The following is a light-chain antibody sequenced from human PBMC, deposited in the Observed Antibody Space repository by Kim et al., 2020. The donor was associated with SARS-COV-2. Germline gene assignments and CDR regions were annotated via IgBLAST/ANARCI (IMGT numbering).Light chain of an antibody. CDR1: RSNIGAGYD. J-gene: IGLJ3*02. CDR2: AND. V-gene: IGLV1-40*01. Sequence: SVTISCTGSRSNIGAGYDVHWYQQLPGAAPKLLIFANDNRPSGVPDRFSGSRSGTSASLAIAGLQADDEGDYYCQSYDISLSGRVFGGGTKLTVL. CDR3: QSYDISLSGRV.